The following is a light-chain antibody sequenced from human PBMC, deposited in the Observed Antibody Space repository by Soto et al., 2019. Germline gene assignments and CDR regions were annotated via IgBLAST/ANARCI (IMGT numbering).Light chain of an antibody. Sequence: DIQMTQSPPTLSASVGDRVTITCRASQSISNWLAWYQQKPGKAPKLLIYKASTLETGVPSRFSGSGSGTEFTLTISSLQPDDSATYYCQQYNIYPRTFGQGTKVEIK. CDR1: QSISNW. V-gene: IGKV1-5*03. CDR2: KAS. J-gene: IGKJ1*01. CDR3: QQYNIYPRT.